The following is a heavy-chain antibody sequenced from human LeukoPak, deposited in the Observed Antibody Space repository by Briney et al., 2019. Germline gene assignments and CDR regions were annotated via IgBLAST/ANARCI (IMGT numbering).Heavy chain of an antibody. CDR2: IYYSGST. D-gene: IGHD1-26*01. CDR3: ARQEVVGATGGDY. J-gene: IGHJ4*02. Sequence: PSETLSLTCTLSGGSISSSSYYWGWIRQPPGKGLEWIGSIYYSGSTYYNPSLKSRVTISVDTSKNQFSLKLSSVTAADTAVYYCARQEVVGATGGDYWGQGTLVTVSS. CDR1: GGSISSSSYY. V-gene: IGHV4-39*01.